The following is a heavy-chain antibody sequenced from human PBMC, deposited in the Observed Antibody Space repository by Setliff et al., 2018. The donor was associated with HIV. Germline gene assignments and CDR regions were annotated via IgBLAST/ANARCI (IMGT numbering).Heavy chain of an antibody. CDR1: GGSFSGYY. J-gene: IGHJ4*02. Sequence: SETLSLTCAAYGGSFSGYYWSWIRQPPGKGLEWIGEINHYGSTNYNPSLKSRVTISVDTSKNQFSLKLSSVTAADTAVYYCAGLTGTDFDYWGQGTLVKVSS. V-gene: IGHV4-34*01. CDR2: INHYGST. CDR3: AGLTGTDFDY. D-gene: IGHD1-20*01.